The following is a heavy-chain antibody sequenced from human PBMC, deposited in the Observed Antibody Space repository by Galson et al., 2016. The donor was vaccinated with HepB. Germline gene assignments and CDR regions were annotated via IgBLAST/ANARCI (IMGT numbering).Heavy chain of an antibody. D-gene: IGHD2-8*02. CDR3: ARTPRECTGDGCAAFDI. J-gene: IGHJ3*02. V-gene: IGHV2-70*11. CDR2: IDWDDKK. CDR1: GFSLSTRGMC. Sequence: PALVKPTQTLTLTCTFSGFSLSTRGMCVSWIRQPPGKALEWLARIDWDDKKHHSTSLETRLTISKDTSENQVVLTMTNMDPVDTATYYCARTPRECTGDGCAAFDIWGQGTLVTVSS.